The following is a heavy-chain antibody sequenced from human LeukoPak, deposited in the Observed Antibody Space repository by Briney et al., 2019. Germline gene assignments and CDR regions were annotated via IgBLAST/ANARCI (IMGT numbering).Heavy chain of an antibody. CDR1: GYSISSGYY. CDR3: ARVASYGSEADY. J-gene: IGHJ4*02. D-gene: IGHD5-18*01. Sequence: PSETLSLTCTVSGYSISSGYYWGWIRQPPGKGLEWIGSIYHSGSTYYNPSLKSRVTISADTSKNQFSLKLSSVTAADTAVYYCARVASYGSEADYWGQGTLVTVSS. CDR2: IYHSGST. V-gene: IGHV4-38-2*02.